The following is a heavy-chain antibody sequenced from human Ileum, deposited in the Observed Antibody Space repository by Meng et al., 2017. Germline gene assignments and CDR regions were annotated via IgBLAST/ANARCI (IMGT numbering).Heavy chain of an antibody. CDR2: INYSGNT. Sequence: SETLSLTCTVSTESISSDYWSWFRLPPGKGLEWIGYINYSGNTKSTASLKSRVTISVDTSKNQFSLKMSSVTAADAAVYYCARQTREEGFNYMFDSWGQGTLVTVSS. D-gene: IGHD5-24*01. CDR3: ARQTREEGFNYMFDS. V-gene: IGHV4-59*08. CDR1: TESISSDY. J-gene: IGHJ4*02.